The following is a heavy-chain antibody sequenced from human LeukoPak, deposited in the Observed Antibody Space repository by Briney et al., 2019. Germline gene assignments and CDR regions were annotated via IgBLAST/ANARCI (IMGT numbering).Heavy chain of an antibody. D-gene: IGHD3-16*02. CDR3: AIGDSLGELSSSFEY. J-gene: IGHJ4*02. CDR1: GFTFSGYA. Sequence: PGRSLRLSCAASGFTFSGYAMHWVRQAPDKGLEWVAVVSYDGSNKYYADSVKGRFTVSRDNSKNTLYLQMNSLRAEDTAVYYCAIGDSLGELSSSFEYWGQGTLVTVSS. V-gene: IGHV3-30*04. CDR2: VSYDGSNK.